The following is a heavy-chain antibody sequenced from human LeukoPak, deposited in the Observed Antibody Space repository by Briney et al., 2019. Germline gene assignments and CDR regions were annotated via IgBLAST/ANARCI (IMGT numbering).Heavy chain of an antibody. V-gene: IGHV4-59*01. CDR3: ARVRVVNDDDAFDI. D-gene: IGHD3-3*01. J-gene: IGHJ3*02. Sequence: PSETLSLTCTVSGGSISSYYWSWIRQPPGKGLEWNGYIYYSGSTNYNPSLKSRVTISVDTSKNQFSLKLSSVTAADTAVYYCARVRVVNDDDAFDIWGQGTMVTVSS. CDR1: GGSISSYY. CDR2: IYYSGST.